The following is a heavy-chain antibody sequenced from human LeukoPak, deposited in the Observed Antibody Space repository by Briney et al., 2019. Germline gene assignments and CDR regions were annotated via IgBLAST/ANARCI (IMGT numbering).Heavy chain of an antibody. V-gene: IGHV3-53*01. D-gene: IGHD3-16*02. CDR2: IYSGGGT. Sequence: PGGSLRLSCVASGVTVSNNYMCWVRQAPGKGLEWVSLIYSGGGTSYADSVKGRFTISRDASKNTVYLQMNSLRPEDTAIYYCARGVWGTNRRPRFDSWGQGTLVTVSS. CDR1: GVTVSNNY. J-gene: IGHJ4*02. CDR3: ARGVWGTNRRPRFDS.